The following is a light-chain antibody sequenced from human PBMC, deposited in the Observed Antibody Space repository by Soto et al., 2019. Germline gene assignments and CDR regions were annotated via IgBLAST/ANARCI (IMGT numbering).Light chain of an antibody. CDR1: QSISSDY. Sequence: EIVLTQSPGTLSVSPGERATLSCRASQSISSDYLAWYQQKPGQAPSLLIYGASSRATGIPDRFSGSGSGTDFTLTISRLDPEDSAIYYCHQYVSWMFGQGTKVEIK. CDR2: GAS. J-gene: IGKJ1*01. V-gene: IGKV3-20*01. CDR3: HQYVSWM.